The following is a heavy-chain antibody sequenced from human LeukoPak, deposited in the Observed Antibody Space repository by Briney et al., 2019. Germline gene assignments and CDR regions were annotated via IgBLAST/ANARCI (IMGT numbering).Heavy chain of an antibody. CDR3: ARPYSISWYLVYFDY. V-gene: IGHV3-48*01. CDR2: ISSSSSTI. D-gene: IGHD6-13*01. CDR1: GFTFSSYS. Sequence: PGGSLRLSCAASGFTFSSYSMNWVRQAPGKGLEWVSHISSSSSTIYYADSVKGRFAISRDNAKNSLYLQMNSLRAEDTAVYYCARPYSISWYLVYFDYWGQGTLVTVSS. J-gene: IGHJ4*02.